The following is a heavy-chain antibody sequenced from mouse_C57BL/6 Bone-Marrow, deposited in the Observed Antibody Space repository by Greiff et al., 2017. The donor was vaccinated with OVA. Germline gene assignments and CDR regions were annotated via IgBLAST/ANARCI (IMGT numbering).Heavy chain of an antibody. Sequence: QVQLQQPGAELVKPGASVKVSCKASGYTFTSYWMHWVKQRPGQGLEWIGRIHPSDSDTNYNQKFKGKATLTVDKSSSTAYMQLSSLTAEDSAVYYWAIEAITTVVVYYFDYWGQGTTLTVSS. CDR3: AIEAITTVVVYYFDY. V-gene: IGHV1-74*01. CDR1: GYTFTSYW. D-gene: IGHD1-1*01. J-gene: IGHJ2*01. CDR2: IHPSDSDT.